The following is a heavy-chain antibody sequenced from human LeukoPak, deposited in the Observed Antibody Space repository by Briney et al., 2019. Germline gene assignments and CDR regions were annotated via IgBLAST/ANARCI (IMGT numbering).Heavy chain of an antibody. Sequence: GGSLRLSWAASRFSFSSFGMHWVRHVPGKGLEWVAVIWYDGSNKFYADSVKGRFTISRDNSRNTLYLQMNSLRVEDTAVYYCVKDDLPHSGYYLDYWGQGTLVTVSS. CDR1: RFSFSSFG. J-gene: IGHJ4*02. CDR3: VKDDLPHSGYYLDY. D-gene: IGHD5-12*01. V-gene: IGHV3-33*06. CDR2: IWYDGSNK.